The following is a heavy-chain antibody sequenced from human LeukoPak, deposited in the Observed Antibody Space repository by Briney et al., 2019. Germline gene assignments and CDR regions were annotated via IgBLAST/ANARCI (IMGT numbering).Heavy chain of an antibody. CDR1: GYTFTGYY. Sequence: ASVKVSCKASGYTFTGYYMHWVRQAPGQGLEWMGWINPNSGGTNYAQKFQGRVTMTRDTSISTAYMELSRLRSDDTAVYYCARDRVVPAAIPFDPWGQGTLVTVSS. J-gene: IGHJ5*02. D-gene: IGHD2-2*01. CDR2: INPNSGGT. V-gene: IGHV1-2*02. CDR3: ARDRVVPAAIPFDP.